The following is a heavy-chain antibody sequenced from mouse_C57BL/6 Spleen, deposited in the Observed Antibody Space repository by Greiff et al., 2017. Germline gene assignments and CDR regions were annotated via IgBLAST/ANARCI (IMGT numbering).Heavy chain of an antibody. CDR2: IHPNSGST. Sequence: QVQLQQSGAELVKPGASVKLSCKASGYTFTSYWMHWVKQRPGQGLEWIGMIHPNSGSTNYNEKFKSKATLTVDKSSSTAYMQLSSLTSEDSAVYYCARGGYDGRWGFAYWGQGTLVTVSA. D-gene: IGHD2-2*01. V-gene: IGHV1-64*01. CDR3: ARGGYDGRWGFAY. CDR1: GYTFTSYW. J-gene: IGHJ3*01.